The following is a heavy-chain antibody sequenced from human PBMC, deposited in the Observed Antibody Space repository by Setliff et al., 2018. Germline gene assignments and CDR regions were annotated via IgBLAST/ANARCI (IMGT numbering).Heavy chain of an antibody. D-gene: IGHD6-19*01. Sequence: PGGSLRLSCAASGFTFSSYAMSWVRQAPGKGLEWVSAISGSAQTTYYADSVKGRFTISRDNAKNSLYLQMNSLRAEDTAVYYCARDIAVAGLAVFQHWGQGTLVTVSS. CDR2: ISGSAQTT. CDR3: ARDIAVAGLAVFQH. V-gene: IGHV3-23*01. CDR1: GFTFSSYA. J-gene: IGHJ1*01.